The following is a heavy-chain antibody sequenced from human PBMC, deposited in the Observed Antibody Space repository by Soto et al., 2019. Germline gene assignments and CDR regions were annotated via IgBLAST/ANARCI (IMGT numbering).Heavy chain of an antibody. D-gene: IGHD3-22*01. CDR1: GFSVSTSGVG. V-gene: IGHV2-5*02. Sequence: SGPTLVKPTQTLTLTCTFSGFSVSTSGVGVAWIRQPPGKALEWLTFIYWDDDKRNSPFLRSRLTITKDTSKNQVVLTMTNMDPVDTATYYCAKYYYDSNTYFYRWFDPWGQGTLVTVSS. J-gene: IGHJ5*02. CDR3: AKYYYDSNTYFYRWFDP. CDR2: IYWDDDK.